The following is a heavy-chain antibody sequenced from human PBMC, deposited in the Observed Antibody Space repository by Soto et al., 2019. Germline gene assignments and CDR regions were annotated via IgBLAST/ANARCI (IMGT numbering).Heavy chain of an antibody. V-gene: IGHV3-13*01. CDR3: ARSYVAQQLVLFDY. CDR1: GFTFSSYD. J-gene: IGHJ4*02. D-gene: IGHD6-13*01. CDR2: IGTAGDT. Sequence: PGGSLRLSCAASGFTFSSYDMHWVRQATGKGLEWVSAIGTAGDTYYPGSVKGRFTISRENAKNSLYLQMNSLRAGDTAVYYCARSYVAQQLVLFDYWGQGTLVTVSS.